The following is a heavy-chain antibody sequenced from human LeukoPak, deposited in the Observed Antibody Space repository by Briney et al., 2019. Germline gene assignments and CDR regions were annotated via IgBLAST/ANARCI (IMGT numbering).Heavy chain of an antibody. V-gene: IGHV4-4*07. CDR3: AREDDIPGYYYYMDV. Sequence: SETLSLTCTVSGGSISSYYWSWIRQPAGKGLEWIGRIYTSGNTNYNPSLKSRVTMSVDTSKNQFSLKLSSVTAADTAVYYCAREDDIPGYYYYMDVWGKGTTVTVSS. CDR2: IYTSGNT. CDR1: GGSISSYY. J-gene: IGHJ6*03. D-gene: IGHD3-9*01.